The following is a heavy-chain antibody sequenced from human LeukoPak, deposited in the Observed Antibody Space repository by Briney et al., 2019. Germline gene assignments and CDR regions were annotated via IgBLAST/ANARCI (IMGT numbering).Heavy chain of an antibody. CDR3: ARDKDCSSTSCYNAFDM. Sequence: QPGRSLRLSCAASGFTFSTYAMHWVRQAPGKGLDWVAVISYDGSNQLYADSVKGRFAISRDNSKNTLYLQMNSLRAEDTAVYYCARDKDCSSTSCYNAFDMWGQGTMVTVYS. CDR1: GFTFSTYA. V-gene: IGHV3-30*09. D-gene: IGHD2-2*02. CDR2: ISYDGSNQ. J-gene: IGHJ3*02.